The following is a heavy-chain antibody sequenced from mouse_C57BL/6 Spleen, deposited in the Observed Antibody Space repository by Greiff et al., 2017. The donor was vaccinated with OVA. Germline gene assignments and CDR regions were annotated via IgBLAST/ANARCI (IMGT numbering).Heavy chain of an antibody. CDR3: ARGGTYYAMDY. V-gene: IGHV1-69*01. J-gene: IGHJ4*01. CDR2: IDPSDSYT. Sequence: VKLQQPGAELVMPGASVKLSCKASGYTFTSYWMHWVKQRPGQGLEWIGEIDPSDSYTNYNQKFKGKSTLTVDKSSSTAYMQLSSLTSEDSAVYYCARGGTYYAMDYWGQGTSVTVSS. CDR1: GYTFTSYW. D-gene: IGHD3-3*01.